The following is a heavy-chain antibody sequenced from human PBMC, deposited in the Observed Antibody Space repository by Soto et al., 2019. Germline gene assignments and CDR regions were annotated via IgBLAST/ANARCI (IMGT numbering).Heavy chain of an antibody. Sequence: LRLSCAASGFTFSSYAMSWVRQAPGKGLEWVSTISTSGGSTYYADSVKGRSTISRDNSKNTLYLQMNSLRAEDTAVYYCAKYGKSYSSSSVHYYGMDVWGPGTTVTVSS. V-gene: IGHV3-23*01. CDR2: ISTSGGST. J-gene: IGHJ6*02. CDR1: GFTFSSYA. CDR3: AKYGKSYSSSSVHYYGMDV. D-gene: IGHD6-6*01.